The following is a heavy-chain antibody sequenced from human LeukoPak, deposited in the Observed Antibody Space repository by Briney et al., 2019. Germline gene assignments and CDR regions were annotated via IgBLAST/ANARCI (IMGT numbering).Heavy chain of an antibody. J-gene: IGHJ5*02. V-gene: IGHV4-34*01. D-gene: IGHD3-22*01. CDR2: INHSGST. Sequence: SETLSLTCGVYGGSFSGYYWNWIRQPPGKVLEWIGEINHSGSTYYNPSLKSRVTISVDTSKNQFSLRLSSVTAADTAVYYCARYYYDGSGRWFDPWGQGTLVTVSS. CDR1: GGSFSGYY. CDR3: ARYYYDGSGRWFDP.